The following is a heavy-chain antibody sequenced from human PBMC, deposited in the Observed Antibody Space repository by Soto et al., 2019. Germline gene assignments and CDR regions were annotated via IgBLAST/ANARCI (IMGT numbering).Heavy chain of an antibody. D-gene: IGHD3-10*01. Sequence: PSETLSLTCTVSGGSVSSSSCYWGWIRQPPGKGLEWIGSIYYSGKTYYNPSLESRVTMSVDTSKNQLFLKLTSVTAADTAMYYCAKNHFGSGSNYNLRWFDPWGQGTLVTVS. CDR3: AKNHFGSGSNYNLRWFDP. CDR1: GGSVSSSSCY. V-gene: IGHV4-39*01. J-gene: IGHJ5*02. CDR2: IYYSGKT.